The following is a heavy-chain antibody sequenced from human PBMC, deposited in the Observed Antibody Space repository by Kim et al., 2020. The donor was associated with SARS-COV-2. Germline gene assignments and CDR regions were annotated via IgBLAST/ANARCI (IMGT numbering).Heavy chain of an antibody. CDR1: GYTFTSYG. V-gene: IGHV1-18*01. J-gene: IGHJ4*02. CDR2: ISAYNGNT. D-gene: IGHD3-22*01. CDR3: ARVNRYYYDSSGYYLDY. Sequence: ASVKVSCKASGYTFTSYGISWVRQAPGQGLEWMGWISAYNGNTNYAQKLQGRVTMTTDTSTSTAYMELRSLRSDDTAVYYCARVNRYYYDSSGYYLDYWGQGTLVTVSS.